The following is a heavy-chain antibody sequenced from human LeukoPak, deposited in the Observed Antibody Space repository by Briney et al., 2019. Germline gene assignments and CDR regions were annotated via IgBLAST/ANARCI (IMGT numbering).Heavy chain of an antibody. Sequence: GGSLRLSCAASGFTVSSNYMSWVRQAPGKGLEWGSVIYSGGSTYYADSVKGRFTISRDNSKNTLYLQMNSLRAEDTAVYYCARALYYYDSSGYIDYWGQGTLVTVSS. J-gene: IGHJ4*02. CDR3: ARALYYYDSSGYIDY. D-gene: IGHD3-22*01. CDR1: GFTVSSNY. CDR2: IYSGGST. V-gene: IGHV3-53*01.